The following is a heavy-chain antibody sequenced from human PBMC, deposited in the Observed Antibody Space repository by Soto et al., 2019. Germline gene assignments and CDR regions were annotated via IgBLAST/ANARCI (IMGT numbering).Heavy chain of an antibody. CDR3: ARRTYTSGWRHYFDY. D-gene: IGHD6-19*01. CDR2: IDPHSNT. CDR1: GYSFTSYW. J-gene: IGHJ4*02. Sequence: PGESLKISCKGSGYSFTSYWIGWVRQMPGKGLEWMAFIDPHSNTRYSPSFEGQITISADKSISTAYLQWSSLKASDTAIYYCARRTYTSGWRHYFDYWGQGTLVTVSS. V-gene: IGHV5-51*01.